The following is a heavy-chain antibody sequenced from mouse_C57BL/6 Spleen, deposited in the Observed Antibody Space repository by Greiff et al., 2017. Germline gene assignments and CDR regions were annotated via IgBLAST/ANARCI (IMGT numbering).Heavy chain of an antibody. CDR3: ASEVYYYGSRGYAMDY. V-gene: IGHV1-53*01. CDR1: GYTFTSYW. Sequence: QVQLQQPGTELVKPGASVKLSCKASGYTFTSYWMHWVKQRPGQGLEWIGNINPSNGGTNYNEKFKSKATLTVDKSSSTAYMQLSSLTSADSAVYYCASEVYYYGSRGYAMDYWGQGTSVTVSS. J-gene: IGHJ4*01. D-gene: IGHD1-1*01. CDR2: INPSNGGT.